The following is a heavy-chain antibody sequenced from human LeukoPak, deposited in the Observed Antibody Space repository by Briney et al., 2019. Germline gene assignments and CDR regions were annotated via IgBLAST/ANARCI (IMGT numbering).Heavy chain of an antibody. Sequence: GGSLRLSCAGSGFTFGLNEMNWVRQAPGKGLEWVAYINGPATNIFYADSVKGRFTISRDNAKNSLYLQMNSLRAEDTAVYYCAKPLNYYGSGSPYYYSYYMDVWGKGTTVTVSS. CDR1: GFTFGLNE. D-gene: IGHD3-10*01. CDR3: AKPLNYYGSGSPYYYSYYMDV. J-gene: IGHJ6*03. CDR2: INGPATNI. V-gene: IGHV3-48*03.